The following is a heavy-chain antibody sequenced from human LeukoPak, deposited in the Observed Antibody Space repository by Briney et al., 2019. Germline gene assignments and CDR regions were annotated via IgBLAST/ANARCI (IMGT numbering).Heavy chain of an antibody. Sequence: PGRSLRLSCAASGFTFSNYGMHWVRQAPGKGLEWVAVMWYDGSNKYYADSVKGRFTISRDNSKNTLYLQMNSLTAEDTAVYYCARDDVYLGCHGMEVWGQGTTVSVSS. D-gene: IGHD2-8*02. CDR2: MWYDGSNK. J-gene: IGHJ6*02. CDR3: ARDDVYLGCHGMEV. CDR1: GFTFSNYG. V-gene: IGHV3-33*01.